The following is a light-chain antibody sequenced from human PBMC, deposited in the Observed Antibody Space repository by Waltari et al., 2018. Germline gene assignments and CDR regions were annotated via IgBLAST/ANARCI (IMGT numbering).Light chain of an antibody. CDR3: CSYAGSDTHVI. V-gene: IGLV2-23*02. Sequence: QSALTQPASVSGSPGQSITISCTGTSSDGGSYNLVSWYQQHPGKAPKVMIYAVNKRPSGLSNRFSGSKSGNTASLTISGLQAEDEADYYCCSYAGSDTHVIFGGGTKLTVL. CDR2: AVN. CDR1: SSDGGSYNL. J-gene: IGLJ2*01.